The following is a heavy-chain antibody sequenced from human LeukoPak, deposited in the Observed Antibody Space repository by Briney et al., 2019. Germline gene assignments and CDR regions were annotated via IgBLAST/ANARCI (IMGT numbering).Heavy chain of an antibody. J-gene: IGHJ4*02. CDR2: INHSGST. CDR1: GGSFSGYY. Sequence: KPSETLSLTCAVYGGSFSGYYWSWIRQPPGKGLEWIGEINHSGSTNYNPSLKSRVTISVDTSKNQFSLKLSSVTAADTAVYYCARDLREERYCSGGSCYSVWGQGTLVTVSS. V-gene: IGHV4-34*01. D-gene: IGHD2-15*01. CDR3: ARDLREERYCSGGSCYSV.